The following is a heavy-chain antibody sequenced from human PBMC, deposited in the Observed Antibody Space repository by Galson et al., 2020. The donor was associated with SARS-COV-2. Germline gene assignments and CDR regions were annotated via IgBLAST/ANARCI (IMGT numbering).Heavy chain of an antibody. Sequence: GGSLRLSCAASGFTFSSYGMHWVRQAPGKGLEWVAVIWYDGSNKYYADSVKGRFTISRDNSKNTLYLQMNSPRAEDTAVYYCARDRVVGAREGYYFDYWGQGTLVTVSS. CDR2: IWYDGSNK. CDR3: ARDRVVGAREGYYFDY. V-gene: IGHV3-33*01. D-gene: IGHD1-26*01. J-gene: IGHJ4*02. CDR1: GFTFSSYG.